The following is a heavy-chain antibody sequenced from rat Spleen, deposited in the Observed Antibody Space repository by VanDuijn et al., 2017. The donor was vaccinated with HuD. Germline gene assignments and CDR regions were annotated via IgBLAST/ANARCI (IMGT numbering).Heavy chain of an antibody. CDR3: TTDRLGADYFDY. D-gene: IGHD5-1*01. V-gene: IGHV5-27*01. CDR2: ISTGGGST. Sequence: EVQLVESGGGLVQPGSPLKLSCAASGFTFSDYYMAWVRQAPTKGLEWVAYISTGGGSTYYRDSVKGRFTISRDNAKSTLYLQMDSLRSEDTATYYCTTDRLGADYFDYWGQGVMVTVSS. J-gene: IGHJ2*01. CDR1: GFTFSDYY.